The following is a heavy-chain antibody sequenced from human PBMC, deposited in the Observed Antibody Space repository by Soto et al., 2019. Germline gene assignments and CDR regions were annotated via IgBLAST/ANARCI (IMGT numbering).Heavy chain of an antibody. V-gene: IGHV3-23*01. CDR3: AKDRWDTTMTYYFDY. CDR2: VSGSGGST. D-gene: IGHD5-18*01. J-gene: IGHJ4*02. CDR1: GFTFSNYA. Sequence: GGSLKLSCAASGFTFSNYAMTWVRQAPGKGLEWVSGVSGSGGSTNYADAVKGRFTISRDNSKNTSYLQMNSLRAEDTAVYYCAKDRWDTTMTYYFDYWGQGALVTVSS.